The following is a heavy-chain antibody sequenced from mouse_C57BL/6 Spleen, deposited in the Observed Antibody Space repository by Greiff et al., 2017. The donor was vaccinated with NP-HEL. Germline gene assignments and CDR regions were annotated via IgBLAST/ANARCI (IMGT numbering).Heavy chain of an antibody. Sequence: VQLQQSGAELAKPGASVKLSCKASGYTFTSYWMHWVKQRPGQGLEWIGYINPSSGYTKYNQKFKDKATLTADKSSSTAYMQLSSLTYEDSAVYYCASPIYYDDDGLAYWGQGTLVTVSA. CDR2: INPSSGYT. CDR1: GYTFTSYW. J-gene: IGHJ3*01. V-gene: IGHV1-7*01. CDR3: ASPIYYDDDGLAY. D-gene: IGHD2-4*01.